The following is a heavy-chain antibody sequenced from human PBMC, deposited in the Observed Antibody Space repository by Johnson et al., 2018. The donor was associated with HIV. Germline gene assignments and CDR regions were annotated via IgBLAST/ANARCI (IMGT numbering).Heavy chain of an antibody. CDR3: ARGNVGGFDI. D-gene: IGHD1-26*01. J-gene: IGHJ3*02. CDR2: ISYDGSNK. V-gene: IGHV3-30*03. CDR1: QFTFSRYG. Sequence: QVQLVESGGGVVQPGRSLRISCAASQFTFSRYGMHWVRQAPGKGLEWVASISYDGSNKYYADSVKGRFTISRDNSKNTLYLQMNSLRAEDTAVYYCARGNVGGFDIWGQGTMVTVSS.